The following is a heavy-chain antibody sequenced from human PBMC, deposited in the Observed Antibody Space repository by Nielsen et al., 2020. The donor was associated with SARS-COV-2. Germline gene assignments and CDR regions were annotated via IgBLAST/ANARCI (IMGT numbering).Heavy chain of an antibody. D-gene: IGHD3-3*01. CDR1: GFTFSSYA. CDR3: AKDYPSYYDFWSGYSRPHYYGMDV. V-gene: IGHV3-23*01. Sequence: GESLKISCAASGFTFSSYAMSWVRQAPGKGLEWVSAISGSGGSTYYADSVKGRFTISRDNSKNTLYLQMNSLRAEDTAVYYCAKDYPSYYDFWSGYSRPHYYGMDVWGQGTTVTVSS. CDR2: ISGSGGST. J-gene: IGHJ6*02.